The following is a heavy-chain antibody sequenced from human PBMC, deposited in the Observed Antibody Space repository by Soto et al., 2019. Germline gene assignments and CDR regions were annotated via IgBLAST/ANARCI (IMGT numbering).Heavy chain of an antibody. CDR2: IIPIFGTA. CDR1: GGTFSSYA. CDR3: ARAEYSSGWYGGPYGMDV. Sequence: QVQLVQSVAEVKKPGSSVKVSCKASGGTFSSYAISWVRQAPGQGLEWMGGIIPIFGTANYAQKFQGRVTITADESTSTAYMELSSLRSEDTAVYYCARAEYSSGWYGGPYGMDVWGQVTTVTVS. V-gene: IGHV1-69*01. D-gene: IGHD6-19*01. J-gene: IGHJ6*02.